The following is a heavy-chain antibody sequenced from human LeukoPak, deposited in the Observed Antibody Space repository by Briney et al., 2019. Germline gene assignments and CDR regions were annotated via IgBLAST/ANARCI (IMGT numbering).Heavy chain of an antibody. CDR2: ISGSGGET. J-gene: IGHJ4*02. V-gene: IGHV3-23*01. Sequence: PGGSLRLSCAVSGLTFSISAMSWVRQAPGKGLEWVSGISGSGGETYYAESVKGRFTISRDNSKNTLYMQMNSLRVEDTALYYCAKGLSGNFDYWGQGTLVTVSS. CDR3: AKGLSGNFDY. CDR1: GLTFSISA.